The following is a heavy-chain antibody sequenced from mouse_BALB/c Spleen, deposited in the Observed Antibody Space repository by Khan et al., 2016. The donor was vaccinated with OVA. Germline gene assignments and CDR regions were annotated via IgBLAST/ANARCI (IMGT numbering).Heavy chain of an antibody. D-gene: IGHD2-10*01. CDR2: IWSDGST. V-gene: IGHV2-6-1*01. CDR1: GFSLTNYG. CDR3: ARQPYYHYYIMDD. Sequence: VQLVESGPGLVAPSQSLSITCTISGFSLTNYGVHWVRQPPGKGLEWLVVIWSDGSTSYNSALNSRLIISKDNSKSQVFLKMNSLQTDDTAMYYCARQPYYHYYIMDDWGQGTSVTVSS. J-gene: IGHJ4*01.